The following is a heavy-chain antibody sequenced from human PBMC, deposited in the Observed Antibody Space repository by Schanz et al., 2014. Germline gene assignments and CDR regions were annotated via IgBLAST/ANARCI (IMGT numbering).Heavy chain of an antibody. D-gene: IGHD4-17*01. CDR2: ISPYTGNT. V-gene: IGHV1-18*01. CDR1: GYTFTSYG. J-gene: IGHJ4*02. Sequence: QVQLVQSGAEVKKPGASVKVSCKASGYTFTSYGISWVRQAPGQGLEWVGWISPYTGNTHYFDKMEGRVTMTTDTSTSTAYMELRSLRSDDTAMYYCARGYGDSPTDFWGQGTLVTVSS. CDR3: ARGYGDSPTDF.